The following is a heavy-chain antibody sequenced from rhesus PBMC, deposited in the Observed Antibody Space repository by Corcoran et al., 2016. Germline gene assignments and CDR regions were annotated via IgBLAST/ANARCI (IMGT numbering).Heavy chain of an antibody. D-gene: IGHD1-14*01. Sequence: EVQLVESGGGLVQPGGALRVSCAASGFTFRNRHMSWVRQAPGKGLEWVGFIRSKAYGGTAEYAASVKGRFTISRDDSKSIASLQMSSLKTEDTAVYYCTSLGTAIDYWGQGVLVTVSS. CDR3: TSLGTAIDY. CDR1: GFTFRNRH. CDR2: IRSKAYGGTA. V-gene: IGHV3-6*01. J-gene: IGHJ4*01.